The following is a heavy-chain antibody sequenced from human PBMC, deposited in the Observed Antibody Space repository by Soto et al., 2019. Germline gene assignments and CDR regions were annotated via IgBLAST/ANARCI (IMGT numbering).Heavy chain of an antibody. CDR1: GGTFSSYA. CDR3: ARAPTRPNYYYYGMDV. J-gene: IGHJ6*02. CDR2: IIPIFGTA. V-gene: IGHV1-69*01. Sequence: QVQLVQSGAEVKKPGSSVKVSCKASGGTFSSYAISWVRQAPGQGLEWMGGIIPIFGTANYAQKFQGRVTITADESTSTAYRELGSLRSEDTAVYYCARAPTRPNYYYYGMDVWGQGTTVTVSS. D-gene: IGHD2-2*01.